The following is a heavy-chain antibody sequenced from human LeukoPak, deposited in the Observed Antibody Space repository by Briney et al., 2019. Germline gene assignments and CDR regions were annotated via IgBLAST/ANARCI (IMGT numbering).Heavy chain of an antibody. J-gene: IGHJ6*03. CDR3: ARVGYSGYEDHYYYYMDV. CDR1: GYTFTGYY. Sequence: SVKVSCKASGYTFTGYYMHWVRQAPGQGLEWMGRIIPIFGTANYAQKFQGRVTITTDESTSTAYMELSSLRSEDTAVYYCARVGYSGYEDHYYYYMDVWGKGTTVTVSS. CDR2: IIPIFGTA. V-gene: IGHV1-69*05. D-gene: IGHD5-12*01.